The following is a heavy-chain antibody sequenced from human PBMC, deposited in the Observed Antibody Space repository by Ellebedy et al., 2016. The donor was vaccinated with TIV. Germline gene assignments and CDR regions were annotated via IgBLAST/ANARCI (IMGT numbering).Heavy chain of an antibody. CDR1: GFTVSSYW. V-gene: IGHV3-7*01. Sequence: GESLKISXTASGFTVSSYWMHWVRQAPGKGLEWVANIKQDGSEKYYVDSVKGRFAISRDNAKNSLSLQMDYLRAEDTAVYYCARRYFDHWGHGTLFTFSS. J-gene: IGHJ1*01. CDR3: ARRYFDH. CDR2: IKQDGSEK.